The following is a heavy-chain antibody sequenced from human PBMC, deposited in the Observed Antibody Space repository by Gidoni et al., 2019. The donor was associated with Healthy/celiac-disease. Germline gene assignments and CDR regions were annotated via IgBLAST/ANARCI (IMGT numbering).Heavy chain of an antibody. D-gene: IGHD6-19*01. CDR2: IKQDGSEK. CDR3: ARGVAGSSGWYFDY. Sequence: EVQLVESGGGLVQPGGSLRLSCAASGFTFRSYWMSWVRQAPGTGLEWVGNIKQDGSEKYYVDSVKGLFTISRDNAKNSLYLQMNSLRAEDTAVYYCARGVAGSSGWYFDYWGQGTLVTVSS. J-gene: IGHJ4*02. V-gene: IGHV3-7*04. CDR1: GFTFRSYW.